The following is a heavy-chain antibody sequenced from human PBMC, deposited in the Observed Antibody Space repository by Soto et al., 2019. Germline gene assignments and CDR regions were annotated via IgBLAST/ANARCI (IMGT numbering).Heavy chain of an antibody. CDR3: ARHDISGYYFDY. CDR1: GGSISSSSYF. CDR2: IYYSGST. Sequence: SETLSLTCTVSGGSISSSSYFWGWIRQPPGKGLEWIGSIYYSGSTYYNPSLKSRVTVSVDTSKNQFSLKLSSVTAADTAVYYCARHDISGYYFDYWGQGTLVTVSS. V-gene: IGHV4-39*01. J-gene: IGHJ4*02. D-gene: IGHD6-25*01.